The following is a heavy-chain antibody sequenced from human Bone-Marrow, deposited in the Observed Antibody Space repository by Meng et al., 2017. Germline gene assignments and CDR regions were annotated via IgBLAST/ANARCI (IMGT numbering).Heavy chain of an antibody. CDR1: GGTFSSYA. V-gene: IGHV1-69*06. J-gene: IGHJ5*02. CDR2: IIPIFGTA. D-gene: IGHD1-26*01. CDR3: ARVVGYSGSYELDP. Sequence: QVQRVRSGAGVKTPGSSVKVSCKASGGTFSSYAISWVRQAPGQGLEWMGGIIPIFGTANYAQKFQGRVTITADKSTSTAYMELSSLRSEDTAVYYCARVVGYSGSYELDPWGQGTLVTVSS.